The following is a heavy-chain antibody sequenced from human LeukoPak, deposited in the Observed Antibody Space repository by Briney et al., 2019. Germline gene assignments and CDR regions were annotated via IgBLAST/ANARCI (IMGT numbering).Heavy chain of an antibody. CDR3: ARLGYCSGGSCYVPDY. Sequence: ASVKVSCKASGYTFTSYDINWVRQATGQGLEWMGWMNPNSGNTGYAQKFQGRVTITRNTSISTAYMELRSLRSDDTAVYYCARLGYCSGGSCYVPDYWGQGTLVTVSS. V-gene: IGHV1-8*03. CDR1: GYTFTSYD. J-gene: IGHJ4*02. CDR2: MNPNSGNT. D-gene: IGHD2-15*01.